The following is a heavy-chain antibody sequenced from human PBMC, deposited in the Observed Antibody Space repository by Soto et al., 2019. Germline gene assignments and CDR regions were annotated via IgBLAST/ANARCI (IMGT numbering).Heavy chain of an antibody. CDR1: GGSFTSNNW. V-gene: IGHV4-4*02. CDR3: ASRDPGTSVDY. Sequence: SETLSLTCAVFGGSFTSNNWWTWVRQPPGQGLEWIGEIYRTGSTNYNPSLKSRVTISLDKSENQFSLKVTSLTAADTAVYYCASRDPGTSVDYWGQGTLVTVSS. D-gene: IGHD1-7*01. J-gene: IGHJ4*02. CDR2: IYRTGST.